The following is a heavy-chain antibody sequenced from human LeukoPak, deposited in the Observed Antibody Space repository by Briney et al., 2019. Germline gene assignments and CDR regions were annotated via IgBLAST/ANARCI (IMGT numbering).Heavy chain of an antibody. CDR3: ARGNNPYFFDY. J-gene: IGHJ4*02. D-gene: IGHD2/OR15-2a*01. CDR1: GGSISNGDYY. V-gene: IGHV4-30-4*08. CDR2: IYYNGSS. Sequence: SETLSLTCTVSGGSISNGDYYWSWIRQPPGRGLECIGYIYYNGSSFYNPSLKSRVTISVDTSMNHVPLTLSSVTAADTAVYYCARGNNPYFFDYWGQGTLVTVSS.